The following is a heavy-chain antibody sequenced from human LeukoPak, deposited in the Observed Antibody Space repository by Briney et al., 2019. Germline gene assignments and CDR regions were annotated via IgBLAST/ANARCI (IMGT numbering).Heavy chain of an antibody. CDR2: ISSSSSYI. V-gene: IGHV3-21*01. Sequence: GGSLRLSCAASGFTFSSYSMNWVRQAPWKGLEWVSSISSSSSYIYYADSVKGRFTISRDNAKNSLYLQMNSLRAEDTAVYYCSSWGGGSYYGGDYWGQGTLVTVSS. CDR1: GFTFSSYS. D-gene: IGHD1-26*01. CDR3: SSWGGGSYYGGDY. J-gene: IGHJ4*02.